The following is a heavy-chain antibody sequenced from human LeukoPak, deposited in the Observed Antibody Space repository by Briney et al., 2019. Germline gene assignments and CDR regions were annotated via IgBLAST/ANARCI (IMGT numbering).Heavy chain of an antibody. CDR1: GGTFSSYA. CDR2: IIPILGIA. D-gene: IGHD3-10*01. Sequence: SVKVSCKASGGTFSSYAISWVRQAPGQGLEWMGRIIPILGIANYAQKFQGRVTMTRDTSTTTVYMELSSLRSDDTAVYYCARDLSGYFYGSGRYDAFDIWGQGTMVTVSS. V-gene: IGHV1-69*04. CDR3: ARDLSGYFYGSGRYDAFDI. J-gene: IGHJ3*02.